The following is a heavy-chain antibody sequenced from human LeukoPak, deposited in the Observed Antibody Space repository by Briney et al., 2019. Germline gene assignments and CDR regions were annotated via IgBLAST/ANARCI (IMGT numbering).Heavy chain of an antibody. J-gene: IGHJ5*02. CDR3: ASDKRLDP. V-gene: IGHV3-30*04. CDR2: ISYDGSNK. D-gene: IGHD3-9*01. Sequence: GGSLRLSCAASGFTFGTYAMHWARQAPGKGLEWVAVISYDGSNKYYADSVKGRFTISRDNSKNTLYLQMNSLRAEDTAVYYCASDKRLDPWGQGTLVTVSS. CDR1: GFTFGTYA.